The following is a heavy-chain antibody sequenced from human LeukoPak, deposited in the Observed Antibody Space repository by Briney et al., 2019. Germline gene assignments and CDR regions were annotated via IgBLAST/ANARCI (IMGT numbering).Heavy chain of an antibody. Sequence: GRSLRLSCAASGFIFSNYAMHWVRQAPGKGLEWVAVISYDGSNEYYIDSVKGRFTISRDNSQNTLYLQMNSLRAEDTAVYYCAAHYYDSSGYLSPDYWGQGTLVTVSS. CDR2: ISYDGSNE. D-gene: IGHD3-22*01. V-gene: IGHV3-30*04. CDR3: AAHYYDSSGYLSPDY. J-gene: IGHJ4*02. CDR1: GFIFSNYA.